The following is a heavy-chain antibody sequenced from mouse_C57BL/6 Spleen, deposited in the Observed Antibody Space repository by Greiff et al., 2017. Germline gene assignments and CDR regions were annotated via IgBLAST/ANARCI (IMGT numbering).Heavy chain of an antibody. J-gene: IGHJ2*01. CDR2: IHPNSGST. CDR3: ARDYYGSSYVEKNYFDY. D-gene: IGHD1-1*01. V-gene: IGHV1-64*01. Sequence: QVQLQQPGAELVKPGASVKLSCKASGYTFTSYWMHWVKQRPGQGLEWIGLIHPNSGSTNYNEKFKSKATLTVDKSSSTAYMQLRSLTSEDSAVYYCARDYYGSSYVEKNYFDYWGQGTTLTVSS. CDR1: GYTFTSYW.